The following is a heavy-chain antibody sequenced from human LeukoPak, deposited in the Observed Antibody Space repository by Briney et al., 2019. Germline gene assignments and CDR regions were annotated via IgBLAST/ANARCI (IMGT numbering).Heavy chain of an antibody. D-gene: IGHD3-10*01. CDR1: GGTFSSYA. CDR2: IIPIFGTA. J-gene: IGHJ4*02. CDR3: ARDGSGSYKFDY. Sequence: VASVKVSCKASGGTFSSYAISWVRQAPGQGLEWMGGIIPIFGTANYAQKFQGRVTITADESTSTAYMELSSLRSEDTAVYYCARDGSGSYKFDYWGQGTLVTVSS. V-gene: IGHV1-69*13.